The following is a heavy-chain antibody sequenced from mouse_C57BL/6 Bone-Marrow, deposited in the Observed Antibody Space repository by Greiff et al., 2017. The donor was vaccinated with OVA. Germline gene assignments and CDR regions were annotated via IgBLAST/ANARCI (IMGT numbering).Heavy chain of an antibody. CDR3: ARQTAQATNFDY. CDR2: INSDGGST. Sequence: EVQLVESGGGLVQPGESLKLSCESNEYEFPSYDMSWVRKTPEKRLELVAAINSDGGSTYYPDTMARRFIISSYNTKKTLYLQKSSLRSEDTAVYYCARQTAQATNFDYWGQGTTLTVSS. J-gene: IGHJ2*01. V-gene: IGHV5-2*01. CDR1: EYEFPSYD. D-gene: IGHD3-2*02.